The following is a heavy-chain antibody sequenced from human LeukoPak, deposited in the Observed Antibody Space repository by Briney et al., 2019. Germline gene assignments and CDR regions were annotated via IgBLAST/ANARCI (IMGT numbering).Heavy chain of an antibody. Sequence: GESLKISCKGSGYSFTSYWIGWVRQMPGKGLEWMGIIYPGDSDTRYSPSFQGQVTISADKSISTAYLQWSILKASDTAMYYCARLPYCGGDCYPRLGDYWGQGTLVTVSS. V-gene: IGHV5-51*01. D-gene: IGHD2-21*02. CDR3: ARLPYCGGDCYPRLGDY. CDR2: IYPGDSDT. J-gene: IGHJ4*02. CDR1: GYSFTSYW.